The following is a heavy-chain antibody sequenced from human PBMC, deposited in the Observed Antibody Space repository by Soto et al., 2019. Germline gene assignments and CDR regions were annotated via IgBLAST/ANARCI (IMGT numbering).Heavy chain of an antibody. D-gene: IGHD2-21*02. V-gene: IGHV3-74*01. J-gene: IGHJ4*02. CDR3: ASHIVVVTATRSVDY. Sequence: EVQLVESGGGLVQPGGSLRLSCAASGFTFSSYWMHWVRQAPGKGLVWVSRINSDGSSTYYADSVKGRFTISRDNAKNTLYLQMNSLRAEDKAVYYCASHIVVVTATRSVDYWGQGTLVTVSS. CDR1: GFTFSSYW. CDR2: INSDGSST.